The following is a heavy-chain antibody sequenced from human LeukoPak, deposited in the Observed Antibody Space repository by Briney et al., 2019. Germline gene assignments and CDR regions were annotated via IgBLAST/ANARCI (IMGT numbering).Heavy chain of an antibody. CDR1: GFTFNTFG. V-gene: IGHV3-7*01. CDR3: ARTVATRSFDY. J-gene: IGHJ4*02. CDR2: IKEDGSER. D-gene: IGHD5-12*01. Sequence: GGSLRLSCAASGFTFNTFGMSWVRQAPGKGLEWVATIKEDGSERYYVDSVKGRFTISRDNAKNSLYLQVNSLRAEDTAVYYCARTVATRSFDYWGQGTLVTVSS.